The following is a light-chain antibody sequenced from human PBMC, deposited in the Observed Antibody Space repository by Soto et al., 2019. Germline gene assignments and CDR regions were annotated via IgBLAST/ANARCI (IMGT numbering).Light chain of an antibody. CDR3: CSYAGSRTPLI. V-gene: IGLV2-23*02. Sequence: QSALTQAASVSGSPGQSITISCTGTSSDVGSYNLVSVYQQHPGKAPKLMIYEVSKRPSGLSNRFSGSKSGNTASLTISGLQAEDEADYYCCSYAGSRTPLIFGTGTKLTVL. J-gene: IGLJ1*01. CDR2: EVS. CDR1: SSDVGSYNL.